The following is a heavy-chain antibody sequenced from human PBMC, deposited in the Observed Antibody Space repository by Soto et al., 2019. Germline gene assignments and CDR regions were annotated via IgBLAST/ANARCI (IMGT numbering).Heavy chain of an antibody. J-gene: IGHJ4*02. Sequence: QVQLVQSGAEVKKPGASVKVSCKASGYTFISYDINWVRQAPGQGLEWMGWMNPNTGDTGYAQKFQGRVTMTRNTSINTANLELSSRRSDDTAVYFCARGDCYIFDYWGQGTLVTVSS. CDR2: MNPNTGDT. CDR3: ARGDCYIFDY. CDR1: GYTFISYD. D-gene: IGHD2-21*01. V-gene: IGHV1-8*01.